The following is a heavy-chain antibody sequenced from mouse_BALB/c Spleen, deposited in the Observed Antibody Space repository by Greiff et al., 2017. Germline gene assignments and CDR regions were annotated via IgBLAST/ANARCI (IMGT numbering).Heavy chain of an antibody. CDR3: ARYARGGNYLAWFAY. D-gene: IGHD2-1*01. J-gene: IGHJ3*01. Sequence: EVNLVESGGGLVQPGGSRKLSCAASGFTFSSFGMHWVRQAPEKGLEWVAYISSGSSTIYYADTVKGRFTISRDNPKNTLFLQMTSLRSEDTAMYYCARYARGGNYLAWFAYWGQGTLVTVSA. CDR1: GFTFSSFG. V-gene: IGHV5-17*02. CDR2: ISSGSSTI.